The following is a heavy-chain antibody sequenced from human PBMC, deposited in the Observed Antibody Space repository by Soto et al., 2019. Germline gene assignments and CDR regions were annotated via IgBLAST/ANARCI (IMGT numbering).Heavy chain of an antibody. CDR3: ASPLPNDETLRYFDWLLTPSLRY. CDR1: GFTVSSNY. V-gene: IGHV3-53*01. Sequence: GGSLRLSCAASGFTVSSNYMSWVRQAPGKGLEWVSVIYSGGSTYYADSVKGRFTISRDNSKNTLYLQMNSLRAEDTAVYYCASPLPNDETLRYFDWLLTPSLRYWGQGTLVTVSS. CDR2: IYSGGST. D-gene: IGHD3-9*01. J-gene: IGHJ4*02.